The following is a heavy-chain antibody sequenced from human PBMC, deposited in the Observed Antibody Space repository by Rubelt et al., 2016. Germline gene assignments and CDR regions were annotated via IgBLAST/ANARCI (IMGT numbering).Heavy chain of an antibody. CDR3: ATGLQAQRSFDY. CDR2: LYTTGNT. Sequence: QVPLQQWGTGLLKPSETLSRTCAVYVGSFSGHAWAWIRQPPGKGLEWIANLYTTGNTDYNPSLKSRVTMSVDTSKNQFSLKLSAVTAADTAAYYCATGLQAQRSFDYWGQGTLVTVSS. CDR1: VGSFSGHA. V-gene: IGHV4-34*01. D-gene: IGHD3-16*01. J-gene: IGHJ4*02.